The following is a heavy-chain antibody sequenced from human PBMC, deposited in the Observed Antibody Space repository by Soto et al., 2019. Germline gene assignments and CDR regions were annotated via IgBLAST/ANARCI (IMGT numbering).Heavy chain of an antibody. J-gene: IGHJ4*02. V-gene: IGHV4-39*07. CDR3: ARVLSGGYLTPHFDY. CDR2: INHSGST. D-gene: IGHD1-26*01. CDR1: GGSISSGGYY. Sequence: SETLSLTCTVSGGSISSGGYYWSWIRQPPGKGLEWIGEINHSGSTNYNPSLKSRVTISVDTSKNQFSLKLSSVTAADTAVYYCARVLSGGYLTPHFDYWGQGTLVTVSS.